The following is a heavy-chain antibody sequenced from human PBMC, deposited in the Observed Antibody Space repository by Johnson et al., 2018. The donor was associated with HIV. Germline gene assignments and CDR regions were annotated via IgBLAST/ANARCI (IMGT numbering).Heavy chain of an antibody. CDR1: GFTFSSYG. Sequence: VQLVESGGGVVQPGRSLRLSCAASGFTFSSYGMHWVRQAPGKGLVWVSRIKSHGTSTIYADSVKGRFTISRDNAKKTLYLQMNSLRAEDTAVYYCAREEGDALDIWGQGTMVTVSS. J-gene: IGHJ3*02. CDR2: IKSHGTST. V-gene: IGHV3-74*01. CDR3: AREEGDALDI.